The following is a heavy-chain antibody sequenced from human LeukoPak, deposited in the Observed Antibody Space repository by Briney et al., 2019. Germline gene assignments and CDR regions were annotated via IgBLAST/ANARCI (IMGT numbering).Heavy chain of an antibody. V-gene: IGHV3-48*03. Sequence: GGSLRLSCAASGFTFTDYEMNWVRQAPGKGLEWVSYINIDGGRILYADSVKGRFTISRDDDKNSLYLQMNSLRFEDTAIFYCMRDAPGSNTGDYWGQGTLVTVSA. CDR2: INIDGGRI. J-gene: IGHJ4*02. D-gene: IGHD1-14*01. CDR1: GFTFTDYE. CDR3: MRDAPGSNTGDY.